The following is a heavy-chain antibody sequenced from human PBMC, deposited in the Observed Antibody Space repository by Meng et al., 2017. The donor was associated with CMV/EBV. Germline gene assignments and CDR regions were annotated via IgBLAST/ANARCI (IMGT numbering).Heavy chain of an antibody. CDR3: ATGLGEDGDYTGDF. J-gene: IGHJ4*02. CDR1: GLTVSSTY. CDR2: IYNGGTS. V-gene: IGHV3-53*01. D-gene: IGHD4-17*01. Sequence: GESLKISCVVSGLTVSSTYMSWVRQAPGKGLEWVSVIYNGGTSYHADSVKGRFTISRDNSKNTVFLQMNSLRAEDTAVYYCATGLGEDGDYTGDFWGQGTLVTVSS.